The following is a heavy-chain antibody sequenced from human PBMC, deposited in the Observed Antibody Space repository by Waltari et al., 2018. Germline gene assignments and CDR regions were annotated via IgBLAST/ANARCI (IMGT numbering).Heavy chain of an antibody. CDR1: GGSFRGYY. V-gene: IGHV4-34*01. CDR3: ARHVKYDILTGYYGYYFDY. Sequence: QVQLQQWGAGLLKPSETLSLTCAVYGGSFRGYYWSWIRQPQGKGLEWIGEIKHSGSTNYNPSLKSRVTISVDTSKNQFSLKLSSVTAADTAVYYCARHVKYDILTGYYGYYFDYWGQGTLVTVSS. J-gene: IGHJ4*02. CDR2: IKHSGST. D-gene: IGHD3-9*01.